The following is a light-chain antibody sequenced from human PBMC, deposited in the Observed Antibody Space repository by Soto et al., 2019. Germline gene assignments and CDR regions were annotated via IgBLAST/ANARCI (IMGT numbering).Light chain of an antibody. CDR2: DAS. J-gene: IGKJ4*01. Sequence: DIQMTQSPSSLSASVGDRVTITCQASQDICNYLNWYQQKPGKAPKLLIYDASNLETGGSSRFSGSGSGTNFTFTISSLQPENIATYYCQQYDNLPLTFGGGTKVEIK. CDR3: QQYDNLPLT. V-gene: IGKV1-33*01. CDR1: QDICNY.